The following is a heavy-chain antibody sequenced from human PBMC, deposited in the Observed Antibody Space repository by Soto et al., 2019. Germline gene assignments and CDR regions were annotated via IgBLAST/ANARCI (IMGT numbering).Heavy chain of an antibody. CDR1: GYTFTSYG. CDR2: ISAYNGNT. CDR3: ARADPLRFLEWLTSEGWFDP. J-gene: IGHJ5*02. Sequence: ASVKVSCKASGYTFTSYGISWVRQAPGQGLEWMGWISAYNGNTTYAQKLQGRVTMTTDTSTSTAYMELRSLRSDDTAVYYRARADPLRFLEWLTSEGWFDPWGQGTLVTVSS. D-gene: IGHD3-3*01. V-gene: IGHV1-18*01.